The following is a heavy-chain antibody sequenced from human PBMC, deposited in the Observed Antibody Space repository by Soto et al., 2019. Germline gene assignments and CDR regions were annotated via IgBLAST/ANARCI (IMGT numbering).Heavy chain of an antibody. J-gene: IGHJ6*02. D-gene: IGHD2-15*01. CDR3: ARGSCGGRCYPYYYYYVMDV. Sequence: ASVKVSCKASGYTFTSYGISWVRQAPGQGLEWMGWISAYNGNTNYAQKLQGRVTMTTDTSTSTAYMELRSLGSDDTAVYYCARGSCGGRCYPYYYYYVMDVWGQGTTVTVSS. CDR2: ISAYNGNT. CDR1: GYTFTSYG. V-gene: IGHV1-18*04.